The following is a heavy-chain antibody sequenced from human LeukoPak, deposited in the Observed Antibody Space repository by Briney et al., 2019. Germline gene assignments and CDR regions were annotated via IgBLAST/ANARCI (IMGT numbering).Heavy chain of an antibody. V-gene: IGHV3-30*04. CDR2: ISYDGSNK. Sequence: HPGGSLRLSCAASGFTFSSYAMHWVRQAPGKGLEWVAVISYDGSNKYYADSVKGRFTISRDNSKNTLYLQMNSPRAEDTAVYYCARVRNHPGEFGMDVWGQGTTVTVSS. CDR3: ARVRNHPGEFGMDV. D-gene: IGHD1-14*01. CDR1: GFTFSSYA. J-gene: IGHJ6*02.